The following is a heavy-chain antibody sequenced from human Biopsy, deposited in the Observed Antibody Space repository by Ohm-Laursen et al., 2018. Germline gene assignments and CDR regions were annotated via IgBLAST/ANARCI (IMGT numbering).Heavy chain of an antibody. V-gene: IGHV3-21*01. CDR3: ARAYPPPGRRLVVVAGDFDC. J-gene: IGHJ4*02. CDR2: ISASSTYI. CDR1: GVALSGYA. Sequence: SLRLSCTASGVALSGYAMNWVRQAPGKGLVWVSSISASSTYIHYADSVKGRFTVSRDNPKNSLYLQMNSLRAEDTAVYYCARAYPPPGRRLVVVAGDFDCWGQGTRVTVSS. D-gene: IGHD2-15*01.